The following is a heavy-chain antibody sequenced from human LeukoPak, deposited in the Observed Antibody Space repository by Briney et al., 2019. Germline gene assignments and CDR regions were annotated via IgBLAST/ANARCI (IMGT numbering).Heavy chain of an antibody. D-gene: IGHD2-15*01. CDR3: ARPKLGAAGGDYFDY. CDR2: IKEDGSEK. Sequence: QPGGSLRLSCAASGFTFTSYWMSWVRQAPGKGLEWVANIKEDGSEKYYVDSVKGRFTISRDNAKNSLYLQMNSLRADDTAVYYCARPKLGAAGGDYFDYWGRGILVTVSS. J-gene: IGHJ4*02. V-gene: IGHV3-7*01. CDR1: GFTFTSYW.